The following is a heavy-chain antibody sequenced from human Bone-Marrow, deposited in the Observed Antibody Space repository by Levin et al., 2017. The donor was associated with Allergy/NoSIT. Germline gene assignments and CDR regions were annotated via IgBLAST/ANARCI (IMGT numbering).Heavy chain of an antibody. CDR1: GGSISNYY. CDR3: ARGLLRYFDWSEFDP. J-gene: IGHJ5*02. Sequence: TSQTLSLTCTVSGGSISNYYWNWIRQPPGKGLEWIGYIHYSGVTNYNPSLKSRVSISVDTSKNQFSLNLSSVTAADTAVYYCARGLLRYFDWSEFDPWGQGTLVTVSS. V-gene: IGHV4-59*08. D-gene: IGHD3-9*01. CDR2: IHYSGVT.